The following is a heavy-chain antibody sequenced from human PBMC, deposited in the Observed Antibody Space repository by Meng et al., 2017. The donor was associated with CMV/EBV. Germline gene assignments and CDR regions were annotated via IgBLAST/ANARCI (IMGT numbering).Heavy chain of an antibody. CDR1: GFTFSSYA. Sequence: GGSLRLSCAASGFTFSSYAMHWVRQAPGKGLEWVAVISYDGSNKYYADSVKGRFTISRDNSKNTLYLQMNSLRAEDTAVYYCARSGYCSSTSCYGGWFDPWGQGTLVTVSS. D-gene: IGHD2-2*01. CDR3: ARSGYCSSTSCYGGWFDP. CDR2: ISYDGSNK. J-gene: IGHJ5*02. V-gene: IGHV3-30*04.